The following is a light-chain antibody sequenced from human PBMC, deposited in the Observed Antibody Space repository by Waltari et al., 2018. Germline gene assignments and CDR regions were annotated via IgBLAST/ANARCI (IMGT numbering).Light chain of an antibody. CDR2: DAS. CDR3: QQYDKLPLT. Sequence: DIHMTQFPSSLSASVGGRVTITCQATQDIRNHLNWYQQKPGKAPKLLVYDASRLQSGVPSRCGGSRSGTYFTFTISSLQAEDAATYYCQQYDKLPLTFGGGTKVYI. CDR1: QDIRNH. V-gene: IGKV1-33*01. J-gene: IGKJ4*01.